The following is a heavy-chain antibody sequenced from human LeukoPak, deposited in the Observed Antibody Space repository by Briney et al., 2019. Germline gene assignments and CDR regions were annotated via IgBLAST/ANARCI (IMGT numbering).Heavy chain of an antibody. Sequence: EASVKVSCKASGYTFTSYDINWVRQATGQGLEWMGWMNPNSGNTGYAQKFQGRVTMTRNTSISTAYMELSSLRSEDTAVYYCAKVRDLDTVLGRFGNWGQGTLVTVSS. CDR2: MNPNSGNT. V-gene: IGHV1-8*01. CDR3: AKVRDLDTVLGRFGN. J-gene: IGHJ5*02. CDR1: GYTFTSYD. D-gene: IGHD5-18*01.